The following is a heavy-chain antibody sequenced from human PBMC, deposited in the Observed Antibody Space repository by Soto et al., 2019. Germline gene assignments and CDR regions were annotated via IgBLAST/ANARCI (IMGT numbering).Heavy chain of an antibody. J-gene: IGHJ4*02. CDR1: GFRFSSYA. Sequence: EVQLLESGGGLVQPGGSLRLSCAASGFRFSSYAMSWVRQAPGKGLEWVSHITGSGRSTYYADYVKGRITISRDNSKNTLYLQMNSLRAEDTAVYYCASHYDFWSGYYNYWGQGTLVTVSS. CDR2: ITGSGRST. D-gene: IGHD3-3*01. V-gene: IGHV3-23*01. CDR3: ASHYDFWSGYYNY.